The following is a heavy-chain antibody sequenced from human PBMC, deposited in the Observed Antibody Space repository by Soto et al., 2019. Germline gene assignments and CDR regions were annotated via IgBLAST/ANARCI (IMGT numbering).Heavy chain of an antibody. D-gene: IGHD3-9*01. CDR1: GFTFSSYA. Sequence: GGSLRLSCAASGFTFSSYAMSWVRQAPGKGLEWVSAISGSGGSTYYADSVKGRFTISRDNAKNSLYLQMNSLRAEDTAVYYCARDASPDYDILTGYSPWGQGTLVTVSS. CDR3: ARDASPDYDILTGYSP. J-gene: IGHJ5*02. V-gene: IGHV3-23*01. CDR2: ISGSGGST.